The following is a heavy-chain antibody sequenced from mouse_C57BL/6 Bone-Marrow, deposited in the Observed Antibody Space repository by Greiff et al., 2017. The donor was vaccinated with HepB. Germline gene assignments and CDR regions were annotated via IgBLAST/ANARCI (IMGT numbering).Heavy chain of an antibody. D-gene: IGHD1-1*01. CDR1: GFSLTSYG. V-gene: IGHV2-5*01. Sequence: QVQLQQSGPGLVQPSQSLSITCTVSGFSLTSYGVHWVRQSPGKGLEWLGVIWRGGSTDYNAAFMSRLSITKDNSKSQVFFKMNSLQADDTAIYYCAKKRDYGSSYVDYWGQGTTLTVSS. CDR2: IWRGGST. J-gene: IGHJ2*01. CDR3: AKKRDYGSSYVDY.